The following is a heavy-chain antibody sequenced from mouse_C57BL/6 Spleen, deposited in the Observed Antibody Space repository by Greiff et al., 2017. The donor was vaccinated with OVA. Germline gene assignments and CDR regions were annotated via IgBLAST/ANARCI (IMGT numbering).Heavy chain of an antibody. CDR1: GYAFSSSW. Sequence: QVQLQQSGPELVKPGASVKISCKASGYAFSSSWMNWVKQRPGKGLEWIGRIYPGDGDTNYNGKFKGKATLTADKSSSTAYMQLSSLTSEDSAVYFCASHLWYPFDYWGQGTTLTVSS. D-gene: IGHD2-1*01. CDR3: ASHLWYPFDY. V-gene: IGHV1-82*01. CDR2: IYPGDGDT. J-gene: IGHJ2*01.